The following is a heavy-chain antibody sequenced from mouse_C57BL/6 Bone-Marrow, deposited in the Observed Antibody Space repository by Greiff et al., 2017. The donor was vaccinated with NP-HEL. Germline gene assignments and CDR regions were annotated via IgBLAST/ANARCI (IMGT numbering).Heavy chain of an antibody. V-gene: IGHV1-55*01. D-gene: IGHD5-1*01. Sequence: QVQLQQSGAELVKPGASVKMSCKASGYTFTSYWITWVKQRPGQGLEWIGDIYPGSGSTNYNEKFKSKATLTVDTSSSTAYMQLSILTSEDSAVYYCARSRSTWFAYWGQGTLVTVSA. J-gene: IGHJ3*01. CDR1: GYTFTSYW. CDR2: IYPGSGST. CDR3: ARSRSTWFAY.